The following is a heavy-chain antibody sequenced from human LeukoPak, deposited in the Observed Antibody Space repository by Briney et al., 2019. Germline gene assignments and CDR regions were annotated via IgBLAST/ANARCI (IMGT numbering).Heavy chain of an antibody. J-gene: IGHJ5*02. CDR1: GYSFSSGFF. D-gene: IGHD6-19*01. CDR2: LYHTGTT. Sequence: SETLSLTYTVSGYSFSSGFFWGWIRQPPGKGLEWIGSLYHTGTTYNNPSLKSRVTMSLDTSKNQFSLKMTSVTAADTAVYYCARDKDLAVAANWFDPWGQGTLVIVSS. V-gene: IGHV4-38-2*02. CDR3: ARDKDLAVAANWFDP.